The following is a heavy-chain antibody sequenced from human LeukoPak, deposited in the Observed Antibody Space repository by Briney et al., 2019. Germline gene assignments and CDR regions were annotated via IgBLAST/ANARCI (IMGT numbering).Heavy chain of an antibody. J-gene: IGHJ6*04. D-gene: IGHD6-25*01. CDR1: GGSFSGYY. V-gene: IGHV4-34*01. CDR2: INHSGST. Sequence: SETLSLTCAVYGGSFSGYYWSWIRQPPGKGLEGIGEINHSGSTNYNPSLKSRVTISVDTSKNQFSLKLNSVTAADTAVYYCARDRSSSVGRNYYNGMDVWGKGTTVTVSS. CDR3: ARDRSSSVGRNYYNGMDV.